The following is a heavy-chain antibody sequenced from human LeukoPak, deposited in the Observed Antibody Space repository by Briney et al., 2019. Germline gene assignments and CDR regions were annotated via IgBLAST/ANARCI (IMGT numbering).Heavy chain of an antibody. Sequence: GGSLRLSCAASGFIVSGNHMNWVRLAPGKGLEWVSIVYSVGAKYYEDYVKGRFTISRDDSKNIVYLQMNNLRSEDTAVYFCATERPGSRTLDSWGQGTLVTVSS. CDR1: GFIVSGNH. CDR3: ATERPGSRTLDS. V-gene: IGHV3-66*01. D-gene: IGHD1-14*01. J-gene: IGHJ4*02. CDR2: VYSVGAK.